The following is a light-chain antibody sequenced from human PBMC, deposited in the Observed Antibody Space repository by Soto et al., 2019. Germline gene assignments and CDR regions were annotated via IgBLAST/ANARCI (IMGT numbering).Light chain of an antibody. CDR1: QSISSW. CDR3: QQYNSYS. Sequence: DIQMTQSPSTLSASVGDRVTITCRASQSISSWLAWYQQKPGKAPKLLIYDASSLESGVPSRFSGSGSGTEFTLTIISLQPDDFETYYCQQYNSYSFGQGTKVEIK. V-gene: IGKV1-5*01. CDR2: DAS. J-gene: IGKJ1*01.